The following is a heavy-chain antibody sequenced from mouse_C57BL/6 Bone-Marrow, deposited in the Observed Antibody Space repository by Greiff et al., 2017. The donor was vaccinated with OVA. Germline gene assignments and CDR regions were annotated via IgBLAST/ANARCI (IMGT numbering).Heavy chain of an antibody. CDR2: IYIGNGYT. CDR1: GYTFTSYG. J-gene: IGHJ3*01. D-gene: IGHD2-3*01. Sequence: VHVKQSGAELVRPGSSVKMSCKTSGYTFTSYGINWVKQRPGQGLEWIGYIYIGNGYTEYNEKFKGKATLTSDTSSSTAYMQLSSLTSEDSAIYFCARGWGYYSAWFAYWGQGTLVTVSA. V-gene: IGHV1-58*01. CDR3: ARGWGYYSAWFAY.